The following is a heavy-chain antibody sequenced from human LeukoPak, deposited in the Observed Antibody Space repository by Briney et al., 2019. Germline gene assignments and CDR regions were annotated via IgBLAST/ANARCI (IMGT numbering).Heavy chain of an antibody. CDR1: GDSVSSASYY. Sequence: SETLSLTCTVSGDSVSSASYYWSWIRQPPGKGLEWIGFMSNSGHTDSTPSLKSRVTISVDTSKNQFSLKLNSVTAPDTAVYYCARVSAAGTGPDSWGQGTLVTVSS. CDR3: ARVSAAGTGPDS. V-gene: IGHV4-61*01. D-gene: IGHD6-13*01. CDR2: MSNSGHT. J-gene: IGHJ4*02.